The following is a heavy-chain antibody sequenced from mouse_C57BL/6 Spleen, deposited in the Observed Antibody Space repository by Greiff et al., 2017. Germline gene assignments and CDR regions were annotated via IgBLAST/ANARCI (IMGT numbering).Heavy chain of an antibody. V-gene: IGHV2-4-1*01. CDR3: AREGGVKTDFDY. Sequence: QVQLKQSGPGLVQPSPSLSITCTVSGFSLTSYGVHWVRQSPGKGLEWLGVLWSGGSAACTAAFIFRQSISKDDTKCQVFFKMKSRQADDTAIEYYAREGGVKTDFDYWGQGTTLTVSS. CDR2: LWSGGSA. CDR1: GFSLTSYG. J-gene: IGHJ2*01.